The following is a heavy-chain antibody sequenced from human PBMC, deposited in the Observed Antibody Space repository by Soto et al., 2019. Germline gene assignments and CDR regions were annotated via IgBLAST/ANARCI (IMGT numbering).Heavy chain of an antibody. Sequence: QLQLQESGPGLVKPSETLSLTCNVSGESMSNTAYYWGWIRQTPGKGLEWIGSIFYTGSAYYNSSLKSRVTISVDTSKNQFSLKLLSVAAADTAIYYCARLKSTYSGSYYGGGFFDYWGQRSLVTVSS. J-gene: IGHJ4*02. D-gene: IGHD1-26*01. CDR2: IFYTGSA. CDR1: GESMSNTAYY. CDR3: ARLKSTYSGSYYGGGFFDY. V-gene: IGHV4-39*01.